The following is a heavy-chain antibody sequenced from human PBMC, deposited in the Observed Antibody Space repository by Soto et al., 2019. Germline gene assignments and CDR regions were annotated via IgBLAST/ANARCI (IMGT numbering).Heavy chain of an antibody. CDR2: IYYTGRT. V-gene: IGHV4-31*03. Sequence: SETLSLTCTVSGGPVSSGGHYWSWFRQHPGKGLEWIGYIYYTGRTDYNPSLKSRVIISLDTSKSQFSLKLSSVTAADTAVYYCARGLGILDAFDIWGQGTMVTVSS. CDR3: ARGLGILDAFDI. D-gene: IGHD3-16*01. CDR1: GGPVSSGGHY. J-gene: IGHJ3*02.